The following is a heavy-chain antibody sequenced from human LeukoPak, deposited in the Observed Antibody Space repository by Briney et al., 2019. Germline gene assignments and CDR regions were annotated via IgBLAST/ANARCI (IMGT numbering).Heavy chain of an antibody. CDR2: IDPSDSYT. V-gene: IGHV5-10-1*01. CDR1: GYSFTSYW. CDR3: AIAYIDYDILTGYGDY. Sequence: GESLKLSCKGSGYSFTSYWISWVRQMPGKGLEWMGRIDPSDSYTNYSPSFQGHVTISADKSISTAYLQWSSLKASDTAMYYCAIAYIDYDILTGYGDYWGQGTLVTVSS. J-gene: IGHJ4*02. D-gene: IGHD3-9*01.